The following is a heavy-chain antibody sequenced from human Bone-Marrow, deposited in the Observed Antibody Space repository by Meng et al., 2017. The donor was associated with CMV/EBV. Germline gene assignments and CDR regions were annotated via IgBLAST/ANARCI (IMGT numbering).Heavy chain of an antibody. CDR3: ATIGEYSSSWYHRLDY. Sequence: GESLKISCAASRLTFSDYYMSWIRQAPGRGWSGFHTLVVVALPYSTRTLWRADSPISRDNAKNSLYLQMNSLRAEDTAVYYCATIGEYSSSWYHRLDYWGQGTRVTVSS. CDR1: RLTFSDYY. CDR2: LVVVALP. V-gene: IGHV3-11*04. J-gene: IGHJ4*02. D-gene: IGHD6-13*01.